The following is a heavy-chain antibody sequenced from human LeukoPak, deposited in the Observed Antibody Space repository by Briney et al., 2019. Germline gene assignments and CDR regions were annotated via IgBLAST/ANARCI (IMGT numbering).Heavy chain of an antibody. Sequence: SQTLSLTCTVSGGSISSGSYYWSWIRQPAGKGLEWIGRIYTSGSTYYNPSLKSRVTISVDTSKNQFSLKLSSVTAADTAVYYCARLDPPRNYWGQGTLVTVSS. CDR3: ARLDPPRNY. J-gene: IGHJ4*02. CDR1: GGSISSGSYY. D-gene: IGHD1-14*01. CDR2: IYTSGST. V-gene: IGHV4-61*02.